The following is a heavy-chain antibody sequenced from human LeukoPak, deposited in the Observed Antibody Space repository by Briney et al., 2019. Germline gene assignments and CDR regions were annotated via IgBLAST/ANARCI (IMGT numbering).Heavy chain of an antibody. J-gene: IGHJ4*02. CDR3: ARGEGNYYDSSGYYPPSDY. D-gene: IGHD3-22*01. CDR1: GYTFTGYY. Sequence: ASVKVSCKASGYTFTGYYMHWVRQAPGQGLEWMGWINPNSGGTNYAQKFQGRVTMTRDTSISTAYMELSRLRSDDTAVYYCARGEGNYYDSSGYYPPSDYWGQGTLVTVSP. CDR2: INPNSGGT. V-gene: IGHV1-2*02.